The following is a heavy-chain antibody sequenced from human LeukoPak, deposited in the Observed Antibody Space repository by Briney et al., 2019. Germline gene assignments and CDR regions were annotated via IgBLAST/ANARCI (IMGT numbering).Heavy chain of an antibody. CDR2: TYPGDSDT. V-gene: IGHV5-51*01. Sequence: GESLKISCKGSGYSFTSNWIGWVRQMPGKGLEWIGITYPGDSDTRYSPSFQGQVTISADKSISTAYLQWSSLKASDTAMYYCARLKAAAGYNWFDPWGQGTLVTVSS. J-gene: IGHJ5*02. CDR1: GYSFTSNW. D-gene: IGHD6-13*01. CDR3: ARLKAAAGYNWFDP.